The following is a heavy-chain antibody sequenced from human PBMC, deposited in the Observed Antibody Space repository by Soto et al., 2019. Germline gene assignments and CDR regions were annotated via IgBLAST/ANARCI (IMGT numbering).Heavy chain of an antibody. CDR2: IWYDGSNK. V-gene: IGHV3-33*01. CDR3: ASIDSSSFGFDY. J-gene: IGHJ4*02. Sequence: GSLILSCAASGFTFSSYGMHWVRQAPGKGLEWVAVIWYDGSNKYYADSVKGRFTISRDNSKNTLYLQMNSLRAEDTAVYYCASIDSSSFGFDYWGQGTLVTVSS. CDR1: GFTFSSYG. D-gene: IGHD6-6*01.